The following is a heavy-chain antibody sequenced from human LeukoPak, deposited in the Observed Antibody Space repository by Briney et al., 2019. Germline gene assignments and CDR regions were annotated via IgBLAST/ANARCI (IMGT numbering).Heavy chain of an antibody. CDR2: IRSKANSYAT. D-gene: IGHD6-19*01. Sequence: PGGSLRLSCAASGFTFSGSAMHWVRQASGKGLEWVGRIRSKANSYATAYAASVKGRFTISRDDSKNTAYLQMNSLKTEDTAVYYCTRDPLAGGYWGQGTLVTVSS. CDR3: TRDPLAGGY. J-gene: IGHJ4*02. CDR1: GFTFSGSA. V-gene: IGHV3-73*01.